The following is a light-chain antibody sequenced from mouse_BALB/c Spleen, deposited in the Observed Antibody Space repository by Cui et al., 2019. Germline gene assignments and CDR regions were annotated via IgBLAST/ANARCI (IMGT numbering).Light chain of an antibody. V-gene: IGKV4-68*01. CDR2: LTS. CDR1: SSVSY. J-gene: IGKJ2*01. Sequence: QIVLTQSPALMSASPGEKVTMTCSASSSVSYMYWYQQKPRSSPKPWIYLTSNLASGVPARFSGSGSGTSYSLTISSMEAEDGATYYCQQWSSNPPTFGGGTKLEIK. CDR3: QQWSSNPPT.